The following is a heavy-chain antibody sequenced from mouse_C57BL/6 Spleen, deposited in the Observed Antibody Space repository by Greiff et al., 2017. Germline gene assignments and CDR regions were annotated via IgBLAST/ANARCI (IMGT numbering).Heavy chain of an antibody. D-gene: IGHD4-1*01. J-gene: IGHJ4*01. V-gene: IGHV1-50*01. CDR3: ARSAGTPDYYAMDY. CDR1: GYTFPSYW. CDR2: IDPSDSYP. Sequence: QVQLQQPGAELVKPGASVKLSCKASGYTFPSYWLQWVKQRPGQGLEWIGEIDPSDSYPNYNQKFKGKATLTVDTSSSTAYMQLSSLTSEDSAVYYCARSAGTPDYYAMDYWGQGTSVTVSS.